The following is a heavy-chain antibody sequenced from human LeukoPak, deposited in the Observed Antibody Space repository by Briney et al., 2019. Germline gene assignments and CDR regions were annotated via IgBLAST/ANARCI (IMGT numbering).Heavy chain of an antibody. J-gene: IGHJ6*03. V-gene: IGHV1-18*01. CDR2: ISAYNGNT. CDR1: GYTFTSYG. CDR3: ARDPRNRNDGFYYYMDV. Sequence: GASVKVSCKASGYTFTSYGISWVRQAPGQGLEWMGWISAYNGNTNYAQKLQGRVTMTTDTSTSTAYMELSSLRSEDTAMYYCARDPRNRNDGFYYYMDVWGQGTTVTVSS. D-gene: IGHD1-1*01.